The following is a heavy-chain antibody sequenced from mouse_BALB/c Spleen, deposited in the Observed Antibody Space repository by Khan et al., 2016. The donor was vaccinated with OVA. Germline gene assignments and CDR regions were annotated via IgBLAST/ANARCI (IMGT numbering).Heavy chain of an antibody. V-gene: IGHV3-2*02. J-gene: IGHJ1*01. CDR3: ARRSV. CDR1: GYSITGDYA. Sequence: EVQLQESGPGLVKPSQSLTLTCTVTGYSITGDYAWNWIRQFPGSKLEWMGYIHYSGSTSYNPSLKSRISITRDTPQNQFFLQLTSVTTEDTATSYCARRSVWGAGTTVTVSS. CDR2: IHYSGST.